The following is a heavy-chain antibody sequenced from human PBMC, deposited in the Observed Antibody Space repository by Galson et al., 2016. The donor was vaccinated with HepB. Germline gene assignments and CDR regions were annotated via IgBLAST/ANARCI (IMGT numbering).Heavy chain of an antibody. CDR2: IYSGGGS. CDR1: GFSVTTTY. V-gene: IGHV3-53*01. Sequence: SLRLSCAASGFSVTTTYMNWVRRAPGKGLDWVSIIYSGGGSFYADAVKGRFTVSRDDSHVYLQMNSLRVEDKAIYYCARARDNTREYHSLDVWGQGTTVTVAS. J-gene: IGHJ6*02. CDR3: ARARDNTREYHSLDV. D-gene: IGHD6-6*01.